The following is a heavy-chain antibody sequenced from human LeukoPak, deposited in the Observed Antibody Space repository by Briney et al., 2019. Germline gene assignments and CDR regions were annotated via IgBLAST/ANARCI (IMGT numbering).Heavy chain of an antibody. CDR2: IIPILGIA. Sequence: VASVKVSCKASGGTFSSYAISWVRQAPGQGLEWMGRIIPILGIANYAQKFQGRVTVTADKSTSTAYMELSSLRSEDTAVYYCAREGRIGGRDYYDSSGYAWGQGTLVTVSS. CDR3: AREGRIGGRDYYDSSGYA. J-gene: IGHJ5*02. D-gene: IGHD3-22*01. CDR1: GGTFSSYA. V-gene: IGHV1-69*04.